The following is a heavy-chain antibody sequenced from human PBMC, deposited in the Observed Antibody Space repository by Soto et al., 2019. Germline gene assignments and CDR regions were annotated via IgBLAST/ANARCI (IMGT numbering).Heavy chain of an antibody. J-gene: IGHJ6*02. Sequence: ASVKVSCKASGYTFTRYYMHWVRQAPGQGLEWMGWVNPKSGGTNYEQKFQGRVTMTRDTSIRTAYMELSRLRSDDTAVYYCARDDSDVLLWFGETTGGMDVWGQGTTVTVSS. D-gene: IGHD3-10*01. V-gene: IGHV1-2*02. CDR1: GYTFTRYY. CDR2: VNPKSGGT. CDR3: ARDDSDVLLWFGETTGGMDV.